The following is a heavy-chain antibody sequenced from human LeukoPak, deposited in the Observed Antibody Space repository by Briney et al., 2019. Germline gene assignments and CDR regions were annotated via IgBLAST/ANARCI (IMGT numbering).Heavy chain of an antibody. V-gene: IGHV3-23*01. CDR2: LSGRGGST. D-gene: IGHD1-26*01. CDR3: AKDQLWISGSYYGY. Sequence: GGSLRLSCAASGFTFSSYAMSWVRQAPGKGLEWVSALSGRGGSTYYADSVKGRFTISRDNSKNTLYLQMNSLRVEDTAVYYCAKDQLWISGSYYGYWGQGTLVIVSS. CDR1: GFTFSSYA. J-gene: IGHJ4*02.